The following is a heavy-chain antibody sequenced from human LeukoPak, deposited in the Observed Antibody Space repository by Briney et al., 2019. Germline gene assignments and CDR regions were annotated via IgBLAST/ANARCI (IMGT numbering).Heavy chain of an antibody. J-gene: IGHJ4*02. D-gene: IGHD2-15*01. CDR1: GFTFSSYE. CDR2: ISSSGSTI. CDR3: ARSYCSGGSCYYPYY. Sequence: GGSLRLSCAASGFTFSSYEMNWVRQAPGKGLEWVSYISSSGSTIYYADSVKGRFTISRDNAKNSLYLQMNSLRAEDTAVYYCARSYCSGGSCYYPYYWGQGTLVTVSS. V-gene: IGHV3-48*03.